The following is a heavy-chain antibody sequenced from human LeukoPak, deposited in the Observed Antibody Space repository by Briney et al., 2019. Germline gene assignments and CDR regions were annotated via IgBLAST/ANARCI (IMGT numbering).Heavy chain of an antibody. CDR3: ARVLDYYGSGVYSFDY. CDR2: IYYSGST. CDR1: GGSISSYY. V-gene: IGHV4-59*08. Sequence: SETLSLTCTVSGGSISSYYWSWIRQPPGKGLEWIGYIYYSGSTNYNPSLKSRVTISVDTSKNQFSLRLSSVTAADTAVYYCARVLDYYGSGVYSFDYWGQGTLVTVSS. D-gene: IGHD3-10*01. J-gene: IGHJ4*02.